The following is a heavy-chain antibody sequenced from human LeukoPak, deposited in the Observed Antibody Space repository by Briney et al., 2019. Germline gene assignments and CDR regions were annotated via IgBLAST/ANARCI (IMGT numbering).Heavy chain of an antibody. CDR3: VSPRGFSYGYFDY. J-gene: IGHJ4*02. D-gene: IGHD5-18*01. CDR2: IYYSKNT. CDR1: GGSISSSSAY. V-gene: IGHV4-39*01. Sequence: SETLSLTCTVSGGSISSSSAYWGWIRQPPGKGLEWIGSIYYSKNTYYNPSLKSRVSISADTSKNQFSLTLGSVSATDTAVYYCVSPRGFSYGYFDYWGQGTLVTVSS.